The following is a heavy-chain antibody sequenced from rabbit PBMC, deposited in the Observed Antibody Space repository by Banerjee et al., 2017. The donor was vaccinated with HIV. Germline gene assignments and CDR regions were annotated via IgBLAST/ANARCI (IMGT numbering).Heavy chain of an antibody. Sequence: QSLEESGGDLVKPGGSLTLTCTASGFSFSNKYVMCWVRQAPGKGLEWIACINTISGDTVYATWAKGRFTISKASWTTVTLQMTSLTAADTATYFCARGVGDAGYGSLALWGQGTLVTVS. CDR2: INTISGDT. J-gene: IGHJ3*01. D-gene: IGHD4-2*01. CDR1: GFSFSNKYV. V-gene: IGHV1S40*01. CDR3: ARGVGDAGYGSLAL.